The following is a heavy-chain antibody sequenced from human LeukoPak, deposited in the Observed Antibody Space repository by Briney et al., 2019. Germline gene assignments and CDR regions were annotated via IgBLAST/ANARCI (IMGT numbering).Heavy chain of an antibody. Sequence: GGSLRLSCAASGFTFSNYGMHWVRQAPGKGLEWVAVISYDESNKFYRDSVKGRFTISRDNSKNMLYLQMNSLRAEDTAVYYCEKELRGYSYGEHWGQGILVTVSS. D-gene: IGHD5-18*01. CDR1: GFTFSNYG. CDR2: ISYDESNK. J-gene: IGHJ1*01. V-gene: IGHV3-30*18. CDR3: EKELRGYSYGEH.